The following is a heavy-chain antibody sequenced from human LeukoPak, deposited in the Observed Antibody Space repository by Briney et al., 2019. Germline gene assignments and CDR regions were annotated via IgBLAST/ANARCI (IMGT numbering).Heavy chain of an antibody. D-gene: IGHD3-22*01. CDR2: ISWNSGSI. Sequence: GGSLRLSCAASGFTFDDYAMHWVRQAPGKGLEWVSGISWNSGSIGYADSVKGRFTISRDNAKNSLYLQMNSLRAEDTALYYCAKAYYYDSSGYNYWGQGTLVTVSS. J-gene: IGHJ4*02. CDR3: AKAYYYDSSGYNY. CDR1: GFTFDDYA. V-gene: IGHV3-9*01.